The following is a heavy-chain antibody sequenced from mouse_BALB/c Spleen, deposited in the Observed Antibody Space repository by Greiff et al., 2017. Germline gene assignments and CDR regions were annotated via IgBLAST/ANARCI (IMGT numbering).Heavy chain of an antibody. Sequence: EVKLMESGGGLVKPGGSLKLSCAASGFTFSDYYMYWVRQTPEKRLEWVATISDGGSYTYYPDSVKGRFTISRDNAKNNLYLQMSSLKSEDTAMYYCARADGIYYYAMDYWGQGTSVTVSS. CDR3: ARADGIYYYAMDY. V-gene: IGHV5-4*02. CDR1: GFTFSDYY. CDR2: ISDGGSYT. J-gene: IGHJ4*01. D-gene: IGHD2-3*01.